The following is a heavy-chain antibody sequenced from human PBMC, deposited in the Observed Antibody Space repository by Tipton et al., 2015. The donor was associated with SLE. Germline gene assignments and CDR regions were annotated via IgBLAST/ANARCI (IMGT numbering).Heavy chain of an antibody. CDR3: ARALGMGY. CDR2: LNSDGSYT. CDR1: GFTFSSYW. V-gene: IGHV3-74*01. D-gene: IGHD3-9*01. J-gene: IGHJ4*02. Sequence: SLRLSCAASGFTFSSYWMHWVRQDPGKGLVWVSRLNSDGSYTSYADSAKGRFTISRDNAKNTLYLQMNSLRAEDTAVYYCARALGMGYWGQGTLVTVSS.